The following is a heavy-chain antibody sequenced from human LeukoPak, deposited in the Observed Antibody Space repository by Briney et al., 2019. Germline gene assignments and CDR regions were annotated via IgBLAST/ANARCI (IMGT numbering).Heavy chain of an antibody. V-gene: IGHV1-8*01. J-gene: IGHJ4*02. CDR2: MNPNSGNT. CDR3: ARFDAKYYYDSSGYDY. Sequence: ASVKVSCKASGYTFTRYDINWVRQATGQGLEWMGWMNPNSGNTGYAQKFQGRVTMTRNTSISTAYMELSSLRSEDTAVYYCARFDAKYYYDSSGYDYWGQGTLVTVSS. CDR1: GYTFTRYD. D-gene: IGHD3-22*01.